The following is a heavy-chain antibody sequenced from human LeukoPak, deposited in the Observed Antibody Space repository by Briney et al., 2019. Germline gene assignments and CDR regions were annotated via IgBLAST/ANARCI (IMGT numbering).Heavy chain of an antibody. CDR3: ARGSGSGGYSSGRYFDY. Sequence: GGSLRLSCAASGFTVSSNYMSWVRQAPGKGLEWVSVIYSGGSTYYADSVKGRFTISRDNSKNTLYLQMNSLRAEDTAVYYCARGSGSGGYSSGRYFDYWGQGTLVTVSS. V-gene: IGHV3-53*01. D-gene: IGHD6-19*01. CDR1: GFTVSSNY. CDR2: IYSGGST. J-gene: IGHJ4*02.